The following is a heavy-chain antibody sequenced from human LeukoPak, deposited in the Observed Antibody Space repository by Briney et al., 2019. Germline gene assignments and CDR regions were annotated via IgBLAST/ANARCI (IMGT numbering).Heavy chain of an antibody. V-gene: IGHV3-30-3*01. D-gene: IGHD2-21*02. CDR3: ARDSGGDLDAFDI. Sequence: GGSLSLSCAASGFTVSSNSMSWVRQAPGKGLEWVAVISYDGSNKYYADSVKGRFTISRDNSKNTLYLQMNSLRAEDTAVYYCARDSGGDLDAFDIWGQGTMVTVSS. CDR1: GFTVSSNS. J-gene: IGHJ3*02. CDR2: ISYDGSNK.